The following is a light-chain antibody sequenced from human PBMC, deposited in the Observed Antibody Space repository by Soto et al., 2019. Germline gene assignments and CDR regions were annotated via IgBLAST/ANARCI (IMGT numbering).Light chain of an antibody. Sequence: DIQMTQSPPTLSASVGDRVTLTCRASQNIDVWLAWYQQKPGKGPKILVYKASTLQSGVPSRFSGRGSGTEFTLTISNLQPDDFATYYCQQYDSFPLAFGGGTKREIK. CDR2: KAS. CDR3: QQYDSFPLA. V-gene: IGKV1-5*03. J-gene: IGKJ4*01. CDR1: QNIDVW.